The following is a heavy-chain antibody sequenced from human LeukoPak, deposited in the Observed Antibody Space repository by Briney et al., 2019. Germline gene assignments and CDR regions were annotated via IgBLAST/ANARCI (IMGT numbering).Heavy chain of an antibody. CDR1: GFTFSSYE. CDR3: ARAWATDFDY. Sequence: HPGGSLRLSCAASGFTFSSYEMNWVRQAPGKGLEWVSYISFSGSTIYYADSVKGRFTISRDNAKNSLYLQMNSLRAEDTAVYYCARAWATDFDYWGQGTLVTVSS. V-gene: IGHV3-48*03. CDR2: ISFSGSTI. D-gene: IGHD7-27*01. J-gene: IGHJ4*02.